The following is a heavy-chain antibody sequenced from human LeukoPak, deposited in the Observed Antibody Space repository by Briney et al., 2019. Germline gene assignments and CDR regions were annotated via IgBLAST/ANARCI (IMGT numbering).Heavy chain of an antibody. CDR3: ARTVLRYFRKPWGY. D-gene: IGHD3-9*01. Sequence: ASVKVSCKASGYTFTSYDINWVRQATGQGLEWMGWMNPNSGNTGYAQKFQGRVTMTRNTSIGTAYMELSSLRSEDTAVYYCARTVLRYFRKPWGYWGQGTLVTVSS. V-gene: IGHV1-8*01. CDR1: GYTFTSYD. CDR2: MNPNSGNT. J-gene: IGHJ4*02.